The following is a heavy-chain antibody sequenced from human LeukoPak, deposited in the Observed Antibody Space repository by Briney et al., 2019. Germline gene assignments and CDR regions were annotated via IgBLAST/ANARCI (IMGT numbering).Heavy chain of an antibody. V-gene: IGHV4-34*01. CDR3: ARGLYDYVWGSSRPFFDY. Sequence: SETLSLTCAVYGGSFSGYYWSWIRQPPGKGLEWIGEINHSGSTNYNPSLKSRVTISVDTSKNQFSLKLSSVTAADTAVYYCARGLYDYVWGSSRPFFDYWGQGTLVTVSS. D-gene: IGHD3-16*01. J-gene: IGHJ4*02. CDR1: GGSFSGYY. CDR2: INHSGST.